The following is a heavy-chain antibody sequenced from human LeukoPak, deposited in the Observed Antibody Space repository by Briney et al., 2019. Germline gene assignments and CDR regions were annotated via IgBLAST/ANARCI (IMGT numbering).Heavy chain of an antibody. Sequence: GGSLRLSCAASGFTFSNYGMHWVRQAPGKGLEWVAVIWYDGSNKYYADSVKGRFTIARDNPKNTVYLQMNSLRAEDTAKYYCAKDTAGRFDYWGQRTLVTVSS. CDR1: GFTFSNYG. V-gene: IGHV3-33*06. D-gene: IGHD3-10*01. J-gene: IGHJ4*02. CDR2: IWYDGSNK. CDR3: AKDTAGRFDY.